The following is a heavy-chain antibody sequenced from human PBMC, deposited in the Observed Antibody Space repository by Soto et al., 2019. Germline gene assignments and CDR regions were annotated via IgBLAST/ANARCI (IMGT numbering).Heavy chain of an antibody. V-gene: IGHV3-74*03. Sequence: EVQLVESGGGLVQPGGSLRLSCAASGFTFNSHWMHWVRLVPGKGLEWVSRINNDGRSTTYADSVKGRFTISRDNAKNTLYLQMNSLGVEDTAVYYCARDKWVTLATARLDPWGQGPLVTVSS. CDR2: INNDGRST. D-gene: IGHD3-3*02. CDR1: GFTFNSHW. J-gene: IGHJ5*02. CDR3: ARDKWVTLATARLDP.